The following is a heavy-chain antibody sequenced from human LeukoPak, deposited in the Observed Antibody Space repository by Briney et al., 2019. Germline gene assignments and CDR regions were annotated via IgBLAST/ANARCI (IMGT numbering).Heavy chain of an antibody. J-gene: IGHJ4*02. V-gene: IGHV4-30-2*01. D-gene: IGHD3-10*01. CDR1: GGSISSGGYS. Sequence: SQTLSLTCAVSGGSISSGGYSWSWIRQPPGKGLEWIGYIYHSGSTYYNPSLKSRVTISVDRSKNQFSLKLSSVTAADTAVYYCAGYGSGSYYNIPYFDYWGQGTLVTVSS. CDR3: AGYGSGSYYNIPYFDY. CDR2: IYHSGST.